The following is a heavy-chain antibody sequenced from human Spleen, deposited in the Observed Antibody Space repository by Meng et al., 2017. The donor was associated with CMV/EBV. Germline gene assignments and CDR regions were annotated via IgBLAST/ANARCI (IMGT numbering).Heavy chain of an antibody. CDR3: ARQAYYDFTKNFDY. D-gene: IGHD3-22*01. CDR2: IYYSGST. J-gene: IGHJ4*02. CDR1: GGSISSSSYY. V-gene: IGHV4-39*01. Sequence: GSLRLSCTVSGGSISSSSYYWGWIRQPPGKELEWIGSIYYSGSTYYNPSLKSRFTISVDTSKNHFSLKLSSVTAADTAVYYCARQAYYDFTKNFDYWGLGTLVTVSS.